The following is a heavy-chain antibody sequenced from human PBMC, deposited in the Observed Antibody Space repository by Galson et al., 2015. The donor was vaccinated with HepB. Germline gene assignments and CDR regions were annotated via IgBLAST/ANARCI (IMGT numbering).Heavy chain of an antibody. D-gene: IGHD3-10*01. V-gene: IGHV1-69*13. CDR1: GGTFSSYA. CDR3: AREKGDMVRGVIHYYYGMDV. CDR2: IIPIFGTA. Sequence: SVKVSCKASGGTFSSYAISWVRQAPGQGLEWMGGIIPIFGTANYAQKFQGRVTITADESTSTAYMEPSSLRSEDTAVYYCAREKGDMVRGVIHYYYGMDVWGQGTTVTVSS. J-gene: IGHJ6*02.